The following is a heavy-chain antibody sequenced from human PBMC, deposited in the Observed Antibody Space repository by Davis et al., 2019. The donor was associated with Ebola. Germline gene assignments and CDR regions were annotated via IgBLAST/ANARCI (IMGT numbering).Heavy chain of an antibody. V-gene: IGHV3-7*03. CDR3: AKDILPAATYYFDY. Sequence: PGGSLRLSCAASGFTFSSYSMNWVRQAPGKGLEWVANIKQDGSEKYYVDSVKGRFTISRDNAKNSLYLQMNSLRAEDTALYYCAKDILPAATYYFDYWGQGTLVTVSS. D-gene: IGHD2-2*01. J-gene: IGHJ4*02. CDR1: GFTFSSYS. CDR2: IKQDGSEK.